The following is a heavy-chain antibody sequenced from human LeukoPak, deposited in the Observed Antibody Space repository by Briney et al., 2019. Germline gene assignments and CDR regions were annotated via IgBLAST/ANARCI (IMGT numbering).Heavy chain of an antibody. CDR1: GITFSSYA. D-gene: IGHD3-22*01. Sequence: GGSLRLSCAASGITFSSYAMSWVRQAPGKGLEWVSAIDGSGGSTFYADSVKGRFTISRDNSKNTLYLQMNSLRAEDTAVYYCAKPITMIVVATSLDYWGQGTLVTVSS. V-gene: IGHV3-23*01. CDR2: IDGSGGST. CDR3: AKPITMIVVATSLDY. J-gene: IGHJ4*02.